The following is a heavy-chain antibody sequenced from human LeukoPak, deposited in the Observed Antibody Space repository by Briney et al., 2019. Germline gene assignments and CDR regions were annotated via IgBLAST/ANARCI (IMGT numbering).Heavy chain of an antibody. V-gene: IGHV3-48*01. CDR2: IRSSSTI. J-gene: IGHJ4*02. CDR3: VRSKDWGFDF. CDR1: RYTLTDYS. D-gene: IGHD7-27*01. Sequence: PGGSLRLSCVAPRYTLTDYSISSGRQAPGKGLEWVSYIRSSSTIDYADSVKGRFTISRDNAKNSLYLQMNSLRAEDSAVYSCVRSKDWGFDFWGQGTLVTVSS.